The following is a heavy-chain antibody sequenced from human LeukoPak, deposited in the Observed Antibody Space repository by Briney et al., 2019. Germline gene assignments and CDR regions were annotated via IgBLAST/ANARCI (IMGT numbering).Heavy chain of an antibody. CDR1: GGSISSRNW. CDR3: ARASHDYGDYSHFDY. CDR2: IYHSGST. V-gene: IGHV4-4*02. Sequence: PSGTLSLTCAVSGGSISSRNWWSWVRQPPGKGLEWIGEIYHSGSTNYNPSLKTRVTISVDKSKNQSSLKLSSVTAADTAVYYCARASHDYGDYSHFDYWGQGTLVTVSS. J-gene: IGHJ4*02. D-gene: IGHD4-17*01.